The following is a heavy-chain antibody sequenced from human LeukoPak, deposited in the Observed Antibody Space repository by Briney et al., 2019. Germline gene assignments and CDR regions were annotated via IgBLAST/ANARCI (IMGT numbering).Heavy chain of an antibody. Sequence: SETLSLTCTVPGGSIRSYYWSWIRKPPGKGLEWIGYIYYSGSTNSNPSLKSRVTISVDTSKNQFSLKVSSVTAADTAVYYCARALTPGYCSGGTCSYFDYWGQGTLVTVSS. CDR1: GGSIRSYY. D-gene: IGHD2-15*01. J-gene: IGHJ4*02. CDR3: ARALTPGYCSGGTCSYFDY. CDR2: IYYSGST. V-gene: IGHV4-59*01.